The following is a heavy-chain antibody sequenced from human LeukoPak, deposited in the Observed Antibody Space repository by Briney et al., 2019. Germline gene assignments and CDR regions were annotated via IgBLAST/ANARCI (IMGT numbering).Heavy chain of an antibody. J-gene: IGHJ4*02. CDR3: ARVYYQDSGTSYRHLDY. D-gene: IGHD3-22*01. Sequence: PGGPLRLSCAASGFTCRNYCMTWVRQVPGRGLEWVACIKQDESEKYFLDSVKGRFTISRDNAENSLYLQMNSLRAEDTAVYYCARVYYQDSGTSYRHLDYWGQGAPVTVSS. CDR1: GFTCRNYC. V-gene: IGHV3-7*01. CDR2: IKQDESEK.